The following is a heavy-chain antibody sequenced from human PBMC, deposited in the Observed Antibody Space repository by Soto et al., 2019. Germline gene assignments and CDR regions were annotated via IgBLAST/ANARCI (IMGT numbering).Heavy chain of an antibody. J-gene: IGHJ6*02. D-gene: IGHD2-15*01. Sequence: ASVKVSCKASGYTFPSYGISWVRQAPGQGLEWMGWISAYNGNTNYAQKLQGRVTMTTDTSTSTAYMELRSLRSDDTAVYYCASVPRDNYYYYGMDVWGQGTTVTVSS. V-gene: IGHV1-18*01. CDR3: ASVPRDNYYYYGMDV. CDR2: ISAYNGNT. CDR1: GYTFPSYG.